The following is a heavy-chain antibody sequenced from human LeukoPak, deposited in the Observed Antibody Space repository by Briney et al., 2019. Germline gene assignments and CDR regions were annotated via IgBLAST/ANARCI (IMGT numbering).Heavy chain of an antibody. CDR2: ISSSSSYI. J-gene: IGHJ5*02. D-gene: IGHD6-13*01. CDR1: GFTFSSYS. Sequence: GGSLRLSCAASGFTFSSYSMNWVRQAPGKGLEWVSSISSSSSYIYYADSVKGRFTISRDNAKNSLYLQMNSLRAEDTAVYYCARGREGIAAQWWVEEARWYFFDPWGQGTLVTVSS. CDR3: ARGREGIAAQWWVEEARWYFFDP. V-gene: IGHV3-21*01.